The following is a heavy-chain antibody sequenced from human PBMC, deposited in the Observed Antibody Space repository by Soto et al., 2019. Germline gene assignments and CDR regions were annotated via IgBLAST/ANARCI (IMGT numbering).Heavy chain of an antibody. J-gene: IGHJ5*02. Sequence: SETMSLTCTFSGFSISRGGYYWSWKSQHPGKGLEWIGYIYYSGSTYYNPSLKSRVTISVDTSKNQFSLKLSSVTAADTAVYYCARDREGIADDGRWFDPWGQGTLVTVSS. CDR1: GFSISRGGYY. D-gene: IGHD6-13*01. CDR3: ARDREGIADDGRWFDP. V-gene: IGHV4-31*03. CDR2: IYYSGST.